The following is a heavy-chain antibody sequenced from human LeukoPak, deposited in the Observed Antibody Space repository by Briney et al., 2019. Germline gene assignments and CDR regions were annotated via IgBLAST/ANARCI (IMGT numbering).Heavy chain of an antibody. CDR2: INPSGGST. Sequence: EASVKVSCKASGYTFTSYYMHWVRQAPGQGLEWMGIINPSGGSTSYAQKFQGRVTMTRDTSRSTVYMELSSLRSEDTAVYYCARDMGLTYYDFWSGYNWFDPWGQGTLVTVSS. V-gene: IGHV1-46*01. J-gene: IGHJ5*02. CDR3: ARDMGLTYYDFWSGYNWFDP. D-gene: IGHD3-3*01. CDR1: GYTFTSYY.